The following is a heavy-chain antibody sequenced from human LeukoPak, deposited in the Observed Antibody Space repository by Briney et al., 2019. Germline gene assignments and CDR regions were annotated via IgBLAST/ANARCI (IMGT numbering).Heavy chain of an antibody. CDR3: ARDRGYSTFDY. J-gene: IGHJ4*02. CDR2: IKEDGSEI. D-gene: IGHD4-23*01. V-gene: IGHV3-7*01. CDR1: AFPLSNYW. Sequence: GGSLRLSRAASAFPLSNYWMSWVRDAPGKGVEWGANIKEDGSEINYVDSVKGRFTISRDNAKTSLYLQMNSLRVDDTAVYYYARDRGYSTFDYWGQGTLVTVSS.